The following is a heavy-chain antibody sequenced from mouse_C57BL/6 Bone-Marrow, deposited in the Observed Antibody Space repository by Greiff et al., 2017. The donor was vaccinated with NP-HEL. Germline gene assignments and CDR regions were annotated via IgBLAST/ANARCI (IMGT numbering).Heavy chain of an antibody. CDR1: GYTFTDYY. D-gene: IGHD2-4*01. Sequence: QVQLQQSGPELVKPGASVKISCKASGYTFTDYYINWVNQRPGQGLEWIGWIFPGSGSPSYNEMFKGKATLTLDKSSSTAYMLLSSLTSEDSAVYFCARGRLRRRAMDYWGQGTSVTVSS. V-gene: IGHV1-75*01. CDR3: ARGRLRRRAMDY. CDR2: IFPGSGSP. J-gene: IGHJ4*01.